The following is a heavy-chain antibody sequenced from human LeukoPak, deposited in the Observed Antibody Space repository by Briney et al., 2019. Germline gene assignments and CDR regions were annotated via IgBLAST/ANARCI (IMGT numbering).Heavy chain of an antibody. J-gene: IGHJ3*02. D-gene: IGHD3-9*01. CDR2: ISAYNGNT. CDR1: GYTFTSYG. Sequence: ASVKVSCKASGYTFTSYGISWVRQAPGQGLEWMGWISAYNGNTNYAQKLQGRVTMTTDTSTSTAYVELRSLRSDDTAVYYCARDRSPIYYDILTGYRPFDAFDIWGQGTMVTVSS. V-gene: IGHV1-18*01. CDR3: ARDRSPIYYDILTGYRPFDAFDI.